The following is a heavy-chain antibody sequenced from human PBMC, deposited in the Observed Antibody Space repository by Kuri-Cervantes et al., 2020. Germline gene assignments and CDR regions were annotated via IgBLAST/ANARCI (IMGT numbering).Heavy chain of an antibody. J-gene: IGHJ4*02. CDR2: IWYDGSNK. CDR1: GFTFSSYG. D-gene: IGHD6-19*01. V-gene: IGHV3-33*01. Sequence: GESLKISCAASGFTFSSYGMHWVRQAPGKGLEWVAVIWYDGSNKYYADSVKGQFTISRDNSKNTLYLQMNSLRAEDTAVYYCASGRAEWLVPAMVRKRRNYWGQGTLVTVSS. CDR3: ASGRAEWLVPAMVRKRRNY.